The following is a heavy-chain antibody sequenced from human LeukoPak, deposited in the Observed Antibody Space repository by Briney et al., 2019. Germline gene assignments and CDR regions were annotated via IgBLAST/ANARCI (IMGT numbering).Heavy chain of an antibody. CDR2: INPNSGGT. V-gene: IGHV1-2*02. CDR3: ASEQWLVRGRFFDY. CDR1: GYTFTGYY. J-gene: IGHJ4*02. Sequence: ASVKVSCKASGYTFTGYYMHWVRQAPGQGLEWMGWINPNSGGTNYAQKFLGRVTMTRDTSISTAYMELSRLRSDDTAVYYCASEQWLVRGRFFDYWGQGTLVTVSS. D-gene: IGHD6-19*01.